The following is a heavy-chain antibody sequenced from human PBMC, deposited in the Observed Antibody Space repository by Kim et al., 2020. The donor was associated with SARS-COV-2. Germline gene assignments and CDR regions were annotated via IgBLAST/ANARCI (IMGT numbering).Heavy chain of an antibody. J-gene: IGHJ6*02. V-gene: IGHV3-7*01. CDR1: GFTFSSYW. D-gene: IGHD3-16*01. CDR2: MNQDGSGK. CDR3: ARDLAV. Sequence: GGSLRLSCAASGFTFSSYWMSWVRQAPGKGLEWVANMNQDGSGKYYVDSVKGLFTISRDNSKNSLYLQMNSLRVEDTAVYYCARDLAVWGQGTTVTVSS.